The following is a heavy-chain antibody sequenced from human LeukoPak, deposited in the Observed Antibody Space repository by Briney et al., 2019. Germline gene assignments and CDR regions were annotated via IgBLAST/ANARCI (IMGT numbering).Heavy chain of an antibody. D-gene: IGHD3-9*01. CDR3: ARLAGYSATYYYYYMDV. V-gene: IGHV3-20*04. CDR2: INWNGGST. Sequence: TGGSLRLSCAASGVTFGDYGMSWVRQAPGKGLEWVSGINWNGGSTGYADSVKGRFTISRDNAKNSLYLQMNSLRAEDTALYYCARLAGYSATYYYYYMDVWGKGTTVTVSS. J-gene: IGHJ6*03. CDR1: GVTFGDYG.